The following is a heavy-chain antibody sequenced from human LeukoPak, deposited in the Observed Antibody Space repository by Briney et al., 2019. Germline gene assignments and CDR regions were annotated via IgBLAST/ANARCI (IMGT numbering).Heavy chain of an antibody. D-gene: IGHD3-16*02. J-gene: IGHJ6*03. Sequence: GGSLRLSCVASGFSFSTYWMSWVRQAPGKGLEWVANIKEDGSEKYYVDSVKGRFTMSRDNAKNSVYLQMNRLRVEDTAVYYCARRSYRGVIGLYYYYYMDVWGKGTPVTVSS. CDR1: GFSFSTYW. V-gene: IGHV3-7*01. CDR3: ARRSYRGVIGLYYYYYMDV. CDR2: IKEDGSEK.